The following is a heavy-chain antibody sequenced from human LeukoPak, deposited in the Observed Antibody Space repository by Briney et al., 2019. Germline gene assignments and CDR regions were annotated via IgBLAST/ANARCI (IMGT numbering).Heavy chain of an antibody. CDR1: GFTFSTYA. V-gene: IGHV3-23*01. CDR2: SASGGSS. Sequence: GGSLRLSCAASGFTFSTYAMNWVRQAPGKGLEWVSTSASGGSSYYADSVKGRFTISRDNSKNTLYLQMNSLGAEDTAVYYCAKATVTHLIDYWGQGTLVTVSS. J-gene: IGHJ4*02. CDR3: AKATVTHLIDY. D-gene: IGHD4-17*01.